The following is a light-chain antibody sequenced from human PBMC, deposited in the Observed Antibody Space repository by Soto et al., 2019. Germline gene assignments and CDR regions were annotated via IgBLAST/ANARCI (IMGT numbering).Light chain of an antibody. CDR3: QSYDSSLSVV. J-gene: IGLJ2*01. CDR2: GNS. V-gene: IGLV1-40*01. Sequence: QSVLTQPTSVSGAPGQRVTISCTGSSSNIGAGYDVHWYQQLPGTAPKLLIYGNSNRPSGVPDRCSGSKSGTSASLAITGLQAEDEADYYCQSYDSSLSVVFGGGTKVAVL. CDR1: SSNIGAGYD.